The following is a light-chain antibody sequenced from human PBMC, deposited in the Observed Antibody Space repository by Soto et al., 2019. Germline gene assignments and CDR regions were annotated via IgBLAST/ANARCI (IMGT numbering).Light chain of an antibody. J-gene: IGLJ2*01. CDR1: SCNIGAGYD. Sequence: QSVLTQPPSVSGAPGQRVTISCTGSSCNIGAGYDVHWYQQLPGTAPKLLIYGISNRPSGVPDRFSGSKSGTSASLAITGLQAEDEADYYCQSYDSSLSGSVFGGGTKLTVL. V-gene: IGLV1-40*01. CDR3: QSYDSSLSGSV. CDR2: GIS.